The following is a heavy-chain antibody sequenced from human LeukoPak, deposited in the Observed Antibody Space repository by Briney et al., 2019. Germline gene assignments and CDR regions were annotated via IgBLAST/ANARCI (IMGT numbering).Heavy chain of an antibody. CDR3: ARVLLGGYCSSNNCPGYLDL. CDR1: GGSISSYY. V-gene: IGHV4-59*07. J-gene: IGHJ2*01. Sequence: SDTLSLTCIVSGGSISSYYWSWIRQPPGKGLEWIGYIYYSGSTNYNPSLKSRVTISVDTSKNQFSLKLSSVTAADTAVYYCARVLLGGYCSSNNCPGYLDLWGRGTLVTVSS. D-gene: IGHD2-2*01. CDR2: IYYSGST.